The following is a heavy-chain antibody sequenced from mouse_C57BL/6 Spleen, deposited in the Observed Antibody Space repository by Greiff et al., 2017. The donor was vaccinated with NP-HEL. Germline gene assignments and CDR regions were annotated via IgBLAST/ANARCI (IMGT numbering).Heavy chain of an antibody. CDR3: ARDFAY. V-gene: IGHV1-61*01. CDR1: GYTFTSYW. Sequence: VKLQQPGAELVRPGSSVKLSCKASGYTFTSYWMDWVKQRPGQGLEWIGNIYPSDSEPHSNQKFKDKATLTVDKSSSTAYMQLSSLTSEDSAVYYCARDFAYWGQGTLVTVSA. CDR2: IYPSDSEP. J-gene: IGHJ3*01.